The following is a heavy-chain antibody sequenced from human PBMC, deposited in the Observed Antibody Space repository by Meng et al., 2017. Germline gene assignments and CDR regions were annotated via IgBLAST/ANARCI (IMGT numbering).Heavy chain of an antibody. Sequence: GGSLRLSCQGSGYTFTNYWIGWVRQMPGKGLEWMGIIYPGDSETTYSPSLQGQVTISADKSITTAYLQWSSLKASDTAMYYCARMGHCDGGSCYSYDFWGQGTLVTVSS. CDR1: GYTFTNYW. CDR2: IYPGDSET. D-gene: IGHD2-15*01. V-gene: IGHV5-51*01. CDR3: ARMGHCDGGSCYSYDF. J-gene: IGHJ4*02.